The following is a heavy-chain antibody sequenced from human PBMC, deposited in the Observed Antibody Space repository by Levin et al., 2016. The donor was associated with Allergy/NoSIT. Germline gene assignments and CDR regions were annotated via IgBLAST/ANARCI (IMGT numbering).Heavy chain of an antibody. CDR2: IYYSGST. D-gene: IGHD3-10*01. Sequence: SETLSLTCTVSGGSISSGGYYWSWIRQHPGKGLEWIGYIYYSGSTYYNPSLKSRVTISVDTSKNQFSLKLSSVTAADTAVYYCARDASGRQGFDYWGQGTLVTVSS. CDR3: ARDASGRQGFDY. V-gene: IGHV4-31*03. CDR1: GGSISSGGYY. J-gene: IGHJ4*02.